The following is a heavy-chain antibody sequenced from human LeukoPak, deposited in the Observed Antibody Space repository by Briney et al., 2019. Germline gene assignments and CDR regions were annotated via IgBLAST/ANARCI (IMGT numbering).Heavy chain of an antibody. CDR1: GFTFSSYA. Sequence: GGSLRLSCAASGFTFSSYAMHWVRQAPGKGLEWVAAISYDGSNKYYADSVKGRFTISRDNSKNTLYLQMNSLRAEDTAVYYCASADHYYGSGSYYFLPLRAGDFDDYWGQGTLVTVSS. CDR2: ISYDGSNK. J-gene: IGHJ4*02. CDR3: ASADHYYGSGSYYFLPLRAGDFDDY. D-gene: IGHD3-10*01. V-gene: IGHV3-30*04.